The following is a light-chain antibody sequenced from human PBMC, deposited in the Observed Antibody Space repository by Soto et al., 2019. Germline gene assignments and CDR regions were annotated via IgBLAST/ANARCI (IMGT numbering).Light chain of an antibody. Sequence: EVVLTQSPATLSVSPGERATLSCRAGQSVNNKLAWYQQTPGQPPRLLIYDASTRATGVPGRFSGSGSGTEFTLTICSLQSEDFAVYYCQQYNHWPTFGQGTNLEIK. CDR2: DAS. J-gene: IGKJ2*01. CDR3: QQYNHWPT. CDR1: QSVNNK. V-gene: IGKV3-15*01.